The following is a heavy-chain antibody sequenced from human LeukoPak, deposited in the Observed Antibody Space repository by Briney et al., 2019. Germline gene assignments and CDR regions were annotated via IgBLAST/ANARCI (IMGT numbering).Heavy chain of an antibody. V-gene: IGHV4-39*07. CDR1: GGSISSSSYY. CDR2: IYYSGST. CDR3: ARAKGGYYGSGSYIPDY. Sequence: SSETLSLTCTVSGGSISSSSYYWGWIRQPPGKGLEWIGSIYYSGSTYYNPSLKSRVTISVDTSKNQFSLKLSSVTAADTAVYYCARAKGGYYGSGSYIPDYWGQGTLVTVSS. J-gene: IGHJ4*02. D-gene: IGHD3-10*01.